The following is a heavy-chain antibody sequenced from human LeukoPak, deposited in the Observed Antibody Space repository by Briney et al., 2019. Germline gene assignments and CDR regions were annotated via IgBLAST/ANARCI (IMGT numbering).Heavy chain of an antibody. V-gene: IGHV3-23*01. D-gene: IGHD5-12*01. J-gene: IGHJ4*02. CDR2: IIGSTGTT. CDR3: AKGAYDYIEIAYFDY. CDR1: GFSFNNYA. Sequence: GGSLRLSCVASGFSFNNYAMNWVRQAPGKGLEWVSLIIGSTGTTFYADSVKGRFTISRDKSKSTLYLQMNSLRAEDTAVYYCAKGAYDYIEIAYFDYWGQGSLFTVSS.